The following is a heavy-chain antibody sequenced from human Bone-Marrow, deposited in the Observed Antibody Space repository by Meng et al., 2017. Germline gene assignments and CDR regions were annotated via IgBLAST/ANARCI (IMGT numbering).Heavy chain of an antibody. CDR3: ARDLKGYYYDSSGSSY. CDR2: ISYDGSNK. Sequence: GESLKISCAASGFTFSSYAMHWVRQAPGKGLEWVAVISYDGSNKYYADSVKGRFTISRDNSKNTLYLQMNSLRAEDTAVYYCARDLKGYYYDSSGSSYWGQGTLVTVSS. J-gene: IGHJ4*02. V-gene: IGHV3-30*01. D-gene: IGHD3-22*01. CDR1: GFTFSSYA.